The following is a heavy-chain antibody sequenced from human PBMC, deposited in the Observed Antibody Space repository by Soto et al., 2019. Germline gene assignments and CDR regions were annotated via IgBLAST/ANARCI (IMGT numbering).Heavy chain of an antibody. J-gene: IGHJ6*02. CDR2: ISSSSSYI. V-gene: IGHV3-21*01. Sequence: EVQLVESGGGLVKPGGSLRLSCAASGFTFSSYSMNWVRQAPGKGLEWVSSISSSSSYIYYADSVKGRFTISRDNAKDSRYLEMSSLRAEDTAVYYCERPLRYFDAGYGGVWGQGTTVTVSS. D-gene: IGHD3-9*01. CDR1: GFTFSSYS. CDR3: ERPLRYFDAGYGGV.